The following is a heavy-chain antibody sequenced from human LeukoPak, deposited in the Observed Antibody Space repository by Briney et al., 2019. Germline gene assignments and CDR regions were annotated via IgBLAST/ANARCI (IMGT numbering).Heavy chain of an antibody. Sequence: SETLSLTCTVSGGSIGSYYWSWIRQPPGKGLKWIGNIYYSGYTTYSPSLRSRVTISVDTSKNQFSLKLSSVTAVDTAVYYCARETSQKGAHYMDVWGKGTTITISS. CDR1: GGSIGSYY. V-gene: IGHV4-59*01. CDR3: ARETSQKGAHYMDV. D-gene: IGHD3-16*01. J-gene: IGHJ6*03. CDR2: IYYSGYT.